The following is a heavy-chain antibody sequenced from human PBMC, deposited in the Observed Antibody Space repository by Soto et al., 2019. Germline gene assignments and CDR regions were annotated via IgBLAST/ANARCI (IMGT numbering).Heavy chain of an antibody. CDR3: ARGRGCSTGCHIFAY. CDR2: IKQDGSEK. V-gene: IGHV3-7*01. D-gene: IGHD2-2*01. J-gene: IGHJ4*02. Sequence: EVQLVESGGGLVQPGGSLRLSCAASGFTFSSYWMSWVRQAPGKGLEWVANIKQDGSEKYYVDSVKGRFTISRDNAKNSPYLEMNSLRAEDTAVYYCARGRGCSTGCHIFAYWGQGTLVTVSS. CDR1: GFTFSSYW.